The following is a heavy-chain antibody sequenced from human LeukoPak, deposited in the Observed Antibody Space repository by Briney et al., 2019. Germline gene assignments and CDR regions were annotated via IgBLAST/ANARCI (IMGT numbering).Heavy chain of an antibody. D-gene: IGHD1-26*01. Sequence: PSETLSLTCTVSGYSITSGYYWGWIRQPPGKGLEWIGSIYHSGSTYYNPSLKSRVTISVDTSKNQFSLKLSSVTAADTAVYYCASSGSYYRVGDAFDIWGQGTMVTVSS. V-gene: IGHV4-38-2*02. J-gene: IGHJ3*02. CDR3: ASSGSYYRVGDAFDI. CDR1: GYSITSGYY. CDR2: IYHSGST.